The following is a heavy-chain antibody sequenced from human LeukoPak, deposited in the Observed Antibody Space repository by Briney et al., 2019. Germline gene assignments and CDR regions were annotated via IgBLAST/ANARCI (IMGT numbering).Heavy chain of an antibody. J-gene: IGHJ4*02. CDR2: IYYSGST. CDR3: ARDLSLDY. CDR1: GFTFTNYG. V-gene: IGHV4-59*01. Sequence: AGGSLRLSCAASGFTFTNYGMSWVRQAPGKGLEWIGYIYYSGSTNYNPSLKSRVTISVDTSKNQFSLKLTSVTAADTAVYYCARDLSLDYWGQGTLVTVSS. D-gene: IGHD5/OR15-5a*01.